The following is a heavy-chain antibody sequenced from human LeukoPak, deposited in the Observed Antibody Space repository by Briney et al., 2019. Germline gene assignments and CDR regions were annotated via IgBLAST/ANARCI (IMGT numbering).Heavy chain of an antibody. J-gene: IGHJ4*02. CDR2: INPNSGGS. CDR1: GYIFTGYY. Sequence: ASVKVSCKASGYIFTGYYMHWVRQAPGQGLEWMGWINPNSGGSSYAQKFQGRVTMTRDTSVNTAFMELRRLTSDDTAVYYCARGGPRGNGFDYWGQGTLVSVSS. D-gene: IGHD6-25*01. CDR3: ARGGPRGNGFDY. V-gene: IGHV1-2*02.